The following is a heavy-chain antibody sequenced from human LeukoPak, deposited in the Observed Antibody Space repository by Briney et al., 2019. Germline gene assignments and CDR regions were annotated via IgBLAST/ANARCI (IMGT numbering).Heavy chain of an antibody. CDR3: ARGFYDSSGHNWFDP. CDR1: GFTFSSYA. D-gene: IGHD3-22*01. Sequence: GGSLRLSCAASGFTFSSYAMSWVRQAPGKGLEWVSAISGSGGSTYYADSVKGRFTISRDNSKNTLYLQMNSLRAEDTAVYYCARGFYDSSGHNWFDPWGQGTLVTVSS. CDR2: ISGSGGST. V-gene: IGHV3-23*01. J-gene: IGHJ5*02.